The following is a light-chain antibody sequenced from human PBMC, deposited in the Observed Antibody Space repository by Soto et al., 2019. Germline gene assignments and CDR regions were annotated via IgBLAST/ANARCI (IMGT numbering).Light chain of an antibody. V-gene: IGKV1-12*01. CDR2: EAS. CDR1: QGITNR. CDR3: QQANSFPIT. Sequence: DIQMTQSPSSLSASMGDRVAITCRASQGITNRLAWYQQKPGKAPKLLIYEASSLQSGVPSRISGSGSGTDFTLTISSLQPEDFATYYCQQANSFPITFGQGTRLEIK. J-gene: IGKJ5*01.